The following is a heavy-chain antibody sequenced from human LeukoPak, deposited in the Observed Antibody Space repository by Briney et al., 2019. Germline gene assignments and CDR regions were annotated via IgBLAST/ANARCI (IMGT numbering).Heavy chain of an antibody. CDR3: AKDGVRVGLTANYFDY. J-gene: IGHJ4*02. D-gene: IGHD3-9*01. CDR1: GFTFSNYG. V-gene: IGHV3-30*18. Sequence: SGGSLRLSCAASGFTFSNYGMHWVRQAPGMGLEWVAVISYDGSNKYYADSVKGRFTISRDNSKNTLYLQMNSLRAEDTAVYYCAKDGVRVGLTANYFDYWGQGTLVTVSS. CDR2: ISYDGSNK.